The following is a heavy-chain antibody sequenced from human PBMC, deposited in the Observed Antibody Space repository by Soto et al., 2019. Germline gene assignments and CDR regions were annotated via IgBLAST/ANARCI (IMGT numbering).Heavy chain of an antibody. D-gene: IGHD2-21*02. CDR2: ISYDGDNI. CDR3: ARGPTSVTAIDY. J-gene: IGHJ4*02. CDR1: GFTFSTYA. Sequence: QVQVVESGGGVVQPGRSLRLSCAASGFTFSTYAMYWVRQAPGKGLEWVAVISYDGDNIYYGDYVKGRFTISRDNSKNTLYLQMSSLRPEDTALYYCARGPTSVTAIDYWGQGTLVIVSS. V-gene: IGHV3-30-3*01.